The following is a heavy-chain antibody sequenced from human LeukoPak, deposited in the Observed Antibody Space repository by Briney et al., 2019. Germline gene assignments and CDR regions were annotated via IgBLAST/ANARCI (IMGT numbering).Heavy chain of an antibody. V-gene: IGHV3-7*04. D-gene: IGHD3-10*01. J-gene: IGHJ4*02. CDR1: GFTISSNY. CDR2: IKQDGSEK. CDR3: ARAGAGKRSYYFDY. Sequence: GGSLRLSCAASGFTISSNYMSWVRQAPGKGLEWVANIKQDGSEKYYVDSVKGRFTISRDNAKNSLYLQMNSLRAEDTAVYYCARAGAGKRSYYFDYWGQGTLVTVSS.